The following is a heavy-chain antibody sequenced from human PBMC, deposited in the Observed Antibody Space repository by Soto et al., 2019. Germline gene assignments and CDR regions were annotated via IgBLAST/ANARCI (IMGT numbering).Heavy chain of an antibody. CDR2: IGGGGDDT. CDR3: VRGTPTPGLDI. CDR1: GFTFSNYA. J-gene: IGHJ6*02. V-gene: IGHV3-23*01. D-gene: IGHD1-7*01. Sequence: TGGSLRLSCAASGFTFSNYAMSWVRQAPGKGLEWVSGIGGGGDDTYYADSVKGRFIISRDSTRNSLYLNMDSLRVEDTATYYCVRGTPTPGLDIWGRGTTVTVSS.